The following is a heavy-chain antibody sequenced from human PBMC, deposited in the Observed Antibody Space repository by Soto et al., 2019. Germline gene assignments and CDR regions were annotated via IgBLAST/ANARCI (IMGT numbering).Heavy chain of an antibody. D-gene: IGHD3-10*01. Sequence: SVKVSCKASGGTFSSYAISWVRQAPGQGLEWMGGIIPIFGTANYAQKFQGRVTITADKSTSTAYMELSSLRSEDTAVYYCARAMVRGSYYYYGMDVWGQGTTVTVSS. CDR3: ARAMVRGSYYYYGMDV. J-gene: IGHJ6*02. CDR1: GGTFSSYA. V-gene: IGHV1-69*06. CDR2: IIPIFGTA.